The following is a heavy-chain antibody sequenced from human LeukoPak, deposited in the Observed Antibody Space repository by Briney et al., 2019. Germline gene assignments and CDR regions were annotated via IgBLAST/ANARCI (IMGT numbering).Heavy chain of an antibody. Sequence: GGSLRLSCAASGFTFSSYSMNWVRQAPGKGLEWVSSISSSSSYIYYADSVKGRFTISRDNAKNSLYLQMNSLRAEDTAVYYCARLSGRCLTMVTDWGQGALVTVSS. J-gene: IGHJ4*02. CDR1: GFTFSSYS. V-gene: IGHV3-21*01. CDR3: ARLSGRCLTMVTD. CDR2: ISSSSSYI. D-gene: IGHD4/OR15-4a*01.